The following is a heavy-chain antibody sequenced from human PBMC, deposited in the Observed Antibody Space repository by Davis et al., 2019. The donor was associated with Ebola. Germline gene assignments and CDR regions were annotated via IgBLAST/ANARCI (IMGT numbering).Heavy chain of an antibody. V-gene: IGHV4-34*01. CDR1: GGSFSGYY. CDR3: ARVFGELYYYGMDV. D-gene: IGHD3-10*01. Sequence: SETLSLTCAVYGGSFSGYYWSWIRQPPGKGLEWIGEINHSGSTNYNPSLKSRVTISVDTSKNQFSLKLSSVTAADTAVYYCARVFGELYYYGMDVWGQGTTVTVSS. CDR2: INHSGST. J-gene: IGHJ6*02.